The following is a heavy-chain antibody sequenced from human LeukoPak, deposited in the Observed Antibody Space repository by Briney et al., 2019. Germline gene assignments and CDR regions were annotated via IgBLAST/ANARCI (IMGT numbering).Heavy chain of an antibody. V-gene: IGHV3-48*01. Sequence: GGSLRLSCEASGFTFSNYSMNWVRQAPGKGLEWVSYIRSSSSTIYYADSVKGRFTISRDNAKNSLYLQMNSLRAEDTAVYYCARAKRNGFDIWGQGTMITVSS. CDR1: GFTFSNYS. J-gene: IGHJ3*02. CDR2: IRSSSSTI. CDR3: ARAKRNGFDI.